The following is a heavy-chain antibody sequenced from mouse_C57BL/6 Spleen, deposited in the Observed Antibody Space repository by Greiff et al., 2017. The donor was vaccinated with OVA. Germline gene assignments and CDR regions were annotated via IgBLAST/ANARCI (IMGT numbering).Heavy chain of an antibody. CDR2: ISDGGSYT. CDR1: GFTFSSYA. CDR3: ARDRIYYEGYFDV. V-gene: IGHV5-4*01. D-gene: IGHD2-4*01. J-gene: IGHJ1*03. Sequence: EVKLVESGGGLVKPGGSLKLSCAASGFTFSSYAMSWVRQTPEKRLEWVATISDGGSYTYYPDNVKGRFTISRDNAKNNLYLQMSHLKSEDTAIYYCARDRIYYEGYFDVWGTGTTVTVSS.